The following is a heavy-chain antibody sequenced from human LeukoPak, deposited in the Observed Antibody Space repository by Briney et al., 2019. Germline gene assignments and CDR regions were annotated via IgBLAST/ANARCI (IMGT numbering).Heavy chain of an antibody. CDR1: GYTFTSYY. J-gene: IGHJ5*02. V-gene: IGHV1-8*02. CDR2: MNPNSGNT. Sequence: GASVKVSCKASGYTFTSYYMHWVRQATGQGLEWMGWMNPNSGNTGYAQKFQGRVTMTRNTSISTAYMELSSLRSDDTAVYYCAREYCSSTSCYKAHNWFDPWGQGTLVTVSS. D-gene: IGHD2-2*02. CDR3: AREYCSSTSCYKAHNWFDP.